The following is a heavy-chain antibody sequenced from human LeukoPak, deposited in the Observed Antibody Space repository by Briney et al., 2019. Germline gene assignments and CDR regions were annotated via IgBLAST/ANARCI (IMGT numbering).Heavy chain of an antibody. Sequence: ASVKVSCKASGGTFSSYAISWVRQAPGQGLEWMGGIIPFFGTANYAQKFQGRVTITADKSTSTAYMELSSLRSEDTAVYYCARERIFEVRGVKAFDYWGQGTLVTVSS. V-gene: IGHV1-69*06. CDR3: ARERIFEVRGVKAFDY. CDR2: IIPFFGTA. CDR1: GGTFSSYA. J-gene: IGHJ4*02. D-gene: IGHD3-10*01.